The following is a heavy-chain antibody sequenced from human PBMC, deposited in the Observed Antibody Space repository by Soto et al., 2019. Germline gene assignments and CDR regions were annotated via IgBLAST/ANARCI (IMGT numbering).Heavy chain of an antibody. Sequence: GGSLRLSCAASGFTFSSYWMSWVRQAPGKGLEWVANIKQDGSEKYYVDSVKGRFTISRDNSKNTLYLQMNSLRAEDTAVYYCATRGYSYGSYAFDIWGQGTMGTVS. CDR1: GFTFSSYW. D-gene: IGHD5-18*01. V-gene: IGHV3-7*01. J-gene: IGHJ3*02. CDR2: IKQDGSEK. CDR3: ATRGYSYGSYAFDI.